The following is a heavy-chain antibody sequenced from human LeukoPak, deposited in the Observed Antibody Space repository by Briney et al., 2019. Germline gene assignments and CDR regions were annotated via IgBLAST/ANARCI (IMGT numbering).Heavy chain of an antibody. CDR3: ARDESLLTVCSMAG. CDR2: IIHIFGIA. D-gene: IGHD3-16*01. V-gene: IGHV1-69*04. Sequence: SSVKVSFKASVGTFSSYAISWVRQAPGQGLEWMGRIIHIFGIANYAQKLPGTVTISADTSTGPAYRLRITLRAVHPAVSSCARDESLLTVCSMAGWGEGCTVTV. CDR1: VGTFSSYA. J-gene: IGHJ6*02.